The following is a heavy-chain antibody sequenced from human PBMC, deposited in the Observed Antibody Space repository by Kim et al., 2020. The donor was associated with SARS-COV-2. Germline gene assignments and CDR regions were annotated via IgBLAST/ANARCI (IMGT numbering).Heavy chain of an antibody. CDR1: GFTFSSYS. Sequence: GGSLRLSCAASGFTFSSYSMSWVRQAPGKGLEWVSRIKSIADSTSYADATTVRCTFSIDSDNNKHTLQMHSHSPRTADTDECFCITSPIASACEFGDYW. CDR3: ITSPIASACEFGDY. CDR2: IKSIADST. D-gene: IGHD3-16*01. J-gene: IGHJ4*01. V-gene: IGHV3-23*01.